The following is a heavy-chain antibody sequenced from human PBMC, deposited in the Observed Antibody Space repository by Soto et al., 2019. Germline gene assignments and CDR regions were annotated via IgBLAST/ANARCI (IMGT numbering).Heavy chain of an antibody. Sequence: QITLKESGPTLVKPTQTLMLTCTFSGFPLSTSGVGVGWIRQPPGQALEWLAVIYWDDDKRYSPSLKSRLTSATDTSKNQVVRTMANKDPVDTATYYCAHSPTYYYDRRGAFDIWGQGTMVTVSS. V-gene: IGHV2-5*02. J-gene: IGHJ3*02. CDR1: GFPLSTSGVG. CDR2: IYWDDDK. D-gene: IGHD3-22*01. CDR3: AHSPTYYYDRRGAFDI.